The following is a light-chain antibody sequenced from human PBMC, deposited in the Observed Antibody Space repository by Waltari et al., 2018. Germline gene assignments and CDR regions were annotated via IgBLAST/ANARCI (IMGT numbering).Light chain of an antibody. J-gene: IGKJ2*01. CDR2: AAS. V-gene: IGKV1-39*01. CDR1: QSISSY. CDR3: RQSYSTLLT. Sequence: DIQMTQSPSSLSASVGDRVTITCRASQSISSYLNWYQQKPGKAPKLLIYAASSLQSGVPSRFSGSGSGTDFTLTISSLQPEDFATYYCRQSYSTLLTFGQGTKLEI.